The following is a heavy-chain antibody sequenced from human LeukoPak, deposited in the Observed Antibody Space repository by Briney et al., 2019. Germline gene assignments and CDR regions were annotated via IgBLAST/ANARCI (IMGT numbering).Heavy chain of an antibody. D-gene: IGHD3-10*01. CDR2: IYHSGGT. V-gene: IGHV4-38-2*02. CDR1: GYSISSVYY. Sequence: SETLSLTCTVSGYSISSVYYRGWSRPPPGKGLEWIGSIYHSGGTYYNPSLKSRVTIAVDTSKNKFSLKLISVTAAATAAYYFAREERFSMAMVLDYFDSWGPGTLVTVSS. CDR3: AREERFSMAMVLDYFDS. J-gene: IGHJ4*02.